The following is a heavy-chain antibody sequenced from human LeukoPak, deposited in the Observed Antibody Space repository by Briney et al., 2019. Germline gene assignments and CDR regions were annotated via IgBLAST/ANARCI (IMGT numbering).Heavy chain of an antibody. D-gene: IGHD2-2*01. CDR3: GRVYCSTTSCYDYYDYYMDV. CDR2: INWDGAST. CDR1: GFRFDDYG. Sequence: GGSLRLSCAASGFRFDDYGMSWVRHVPGKGLEWVSGINWDGASTGYADSVKGRFTISRDNGKNSLYLQMNSLRVEDTALYYCGRVYCSTTSCYDYYDYYMDVWGKGTTVTVSS. V-gene: IGHV3-20*04. J-gene: IGHJ6*03.